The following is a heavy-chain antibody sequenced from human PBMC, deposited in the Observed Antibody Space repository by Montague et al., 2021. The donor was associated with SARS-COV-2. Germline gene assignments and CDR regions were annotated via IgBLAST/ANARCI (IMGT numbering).Heavy chain of an antibody. CDR3: ARAASPRGAFDV. CDR1: GGSITSGGYS. CDR2: ILHSGST. Sequence: TLSLTCAVSGGSITSGGYSWSWIRQSPGKGLEWIGYILHSGSTYYNPSLWSRVTISVDRSKSQFSLNLTSMTAADTAVYFCARAASPRGAFDVWGQGTVVTVSS. D-gene: IGHD3-10*01. J-gene: IGHJ3*01. V-gene: IGHV4-30-2*06.